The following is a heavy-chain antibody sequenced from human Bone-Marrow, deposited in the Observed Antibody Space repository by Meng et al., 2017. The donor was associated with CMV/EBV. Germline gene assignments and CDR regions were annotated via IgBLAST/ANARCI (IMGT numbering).Heavy chain of an antibody. Sequence: YTFTSYYMHWVRQAPGQGLEWMGIINPSGGSTSYAQKFQGRVTMTRDTSTSTVYMELSSLRSEDTAVYYCARIRYSGSYWGSYYFDYWGQGTLVTV. CDR2: INPSGGST. CDR3: ARIRYSGSYWGSYYFDY. D-gene: IGHD1-26*01. J-gene: IGHJ4*02. CDR1: YTFTSYY. V-gene: IGHV1-46*01.